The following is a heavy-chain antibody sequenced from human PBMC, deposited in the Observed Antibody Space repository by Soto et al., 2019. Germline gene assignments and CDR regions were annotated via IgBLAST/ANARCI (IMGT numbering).Heavy chain of an antibody. Sequence: GGSLRLSCTASGFTFGDYAMSWFRQAPGKGLEWVGFIRSKAYGGTTEYAASVKGRFTISRDDSKSIAYLQMNSLKTEDTAVYYCTSVSGSGWYHSLYWGQGTLVTVSS. CDR3: TSVSGSGWYHSLY. CDR1: GFTFGDYA. D-gene: IGHD6-19*01. J-gene: IGHJ4*02. V-gene: IGHV3-49*03. CDR2: IRSKAYGGTT.